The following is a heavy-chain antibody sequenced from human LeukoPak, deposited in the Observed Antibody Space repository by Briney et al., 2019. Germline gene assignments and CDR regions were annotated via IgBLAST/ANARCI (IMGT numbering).Heavy chain of an antibody. Sequence: QPGRSLRLSCAASGFTFGDYAMHWVRQAPGKGLEWVALISHNAVSQYYADSVRGRFTISRDNSQSTLYLQMNSLSADDTAVYYCAKERRGWFQEYWGQGVLVTVSS. J-gene: IGHJ4*02. V-gene: IGHV3-30*18. CDR2: ISHNAVSQ. D-gene: IGHD6-19*01. CDR3: AKERRGWFQEY. CDR1: GFTFGDYA.